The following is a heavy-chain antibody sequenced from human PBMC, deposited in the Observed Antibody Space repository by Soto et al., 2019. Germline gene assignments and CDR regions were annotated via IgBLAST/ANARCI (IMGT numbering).Heavy chain of an antibody. CDR3: ARGVDISSSYDF. D-gene: IGHD2-2*03. CDR1: GDTFRRYA. J-gene: IGHJ4*02. Sequence: QAHLVQSGAEVKKPGSSVKVSCKASGDTFRRYAVSWVRQAPGQGLEWVGGIMPSLGAPNYAQNLQGRVTMTADEYTSSVYMEMSSLRSEDTAVYYCARGVDISSSYDFWGQGILVTVSS. CDR2: IMPSLGAP. V-gene: IGHV1-69*01.